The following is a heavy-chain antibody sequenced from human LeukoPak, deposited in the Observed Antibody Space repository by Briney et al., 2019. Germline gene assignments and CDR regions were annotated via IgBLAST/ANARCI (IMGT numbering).Heavy chain of an antibody. D-gene: IGHD3-10*01. CDR1: GFTFSSYS. V-gene: IGHV3-21*01. CDR2: ISSSSSYI. Sequence: GGSLRLSCAASGFTFSSYSMNWVRQAPGKGLEWVSSISSSSSYIYYADSVKGRFTISRDNAKNSLYLQMNSLRAEDTAVYYCARDLRGQITMVRGVIPYWGQGTLVTVSS. J-gene: IGHJ4*02. CDR3: ARDLRGQITMVRGVIPY.